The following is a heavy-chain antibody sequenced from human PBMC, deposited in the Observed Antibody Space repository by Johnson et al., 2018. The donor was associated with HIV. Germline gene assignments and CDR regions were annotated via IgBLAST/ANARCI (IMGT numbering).Heavy chain of an antibody. CDR2: ISYDGSNK. D-gene: IGHD5-24*01. CDR3: ARGVGDGYNLSAFDI. CDR1: GFTFSSYA. V-gene: IGHV3-30-3*01. Sequence: VQVVESGGGVVQPGRSLRLSCAASGFTFSSYAMHWVRQAPGKGLEWVAVISYDGSNKYYADSVKGRFTISRDNSKNTLYLQMNSLRAEDTALYYCARGVGDGYNLSAFDIWGQGKMVTVSS. J-gene: IGHJ3*02.